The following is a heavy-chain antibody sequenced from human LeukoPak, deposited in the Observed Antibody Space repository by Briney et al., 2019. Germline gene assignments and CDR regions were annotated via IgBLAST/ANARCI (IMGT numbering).Heavy chain of an antibody. J-gene: IGHJ4*02. D-gene: IGHD6-13*01. Sequence: SETLSLTCTVSGGSISRSSYYWGWIRQPPGKGLEWIGSIYYSGSTYYNPSLKSRVTISVDTSKNQFSLKLSSVTAADTAVYYCVSRIAAAGIFDYWGQGTLVTVSS. CDR2: IYYSGST. V-gene: IGHV4-39*07. CDR1: GGSISRSSYY. CDR3: VSRIAAAGIFDY.